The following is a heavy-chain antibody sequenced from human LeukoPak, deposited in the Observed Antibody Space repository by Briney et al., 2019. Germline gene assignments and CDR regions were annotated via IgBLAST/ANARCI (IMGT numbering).Heavy chain of an antibody. Sequence: SETLSLTCTVSGGSISSSSYYWGWIRQPPGKGLEWIGSIYYSGSTYYNPSLKSRVTISVDTSKNQFSLKLSSVTAADTAVYYCAREYDILTGYFYHFDYWGQGTLVTVSS. CDR3: AREYDILTGYFYHFDY. D-gene: IGHD3-9*01. CDR2: IYYSGST. CDR1: GGSISSSSYY. V-gene: IGHV4-39*01. J-gene: IGHJ4*02.